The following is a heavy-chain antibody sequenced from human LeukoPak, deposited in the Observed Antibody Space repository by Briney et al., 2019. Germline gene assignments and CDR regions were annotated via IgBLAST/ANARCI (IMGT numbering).Heavy chain of an antibody. V-gene: IGHV3-21*01. D-gene: IGHD2-2*01. CDR3: ARVPYQLLGSYMDV. CDR1: GFTFSSYS. CDR2: ISSSSSYI. Sequence: GGSLRLSCAASGFTFSSYSMNWVRQAPGKGLEWVSSISSSSSYIYYADSVKGRFTISRDNAKNSLYLQMNSLRAEDTAVYYCARVPYQLLGSYMDVWGKGTTVTVSS. J-gene: IGHJ6*03.